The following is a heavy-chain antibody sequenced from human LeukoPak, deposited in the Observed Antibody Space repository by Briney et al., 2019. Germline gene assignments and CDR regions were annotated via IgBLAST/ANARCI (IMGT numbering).Heavy chain of an antibody. CDR3: ASSPDGSGSLPYLFDY. CDR1: GGSISSSNW. Sequence: PSGTLSLTCAVSGGSISSSNWWSWVRQPPGKGLEWIGEVYHSGSTNYNPSLKSRVTISVDKSKNQFSLKLSSVTAADTAVYYCASSPDGSGSLPYLFDYWGQGTLVTVSS. CDR2: VYHSGST. V-gene: IGHV4-4*02. J-gene: IGHJ4*02. D-gene: IGHD3-10*01.